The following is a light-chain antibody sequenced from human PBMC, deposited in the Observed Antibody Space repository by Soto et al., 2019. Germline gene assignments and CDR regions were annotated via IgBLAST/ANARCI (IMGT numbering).Light chain of an antibody. CDR1: QSVSSSY. CDR3: QQYNNWPPIT. V-gene: IGKV3-20*01. CDR2: DAS. J-gene: IGKJ5*01. Sequence: EIVLTQSPGTLSLSLGERATLSCRASQSVSSSYLAWYQQKPGQAPRLLIYDASSRATGIPDRFSGGGSGTDFTLTISRLEPEDFAVYYCQQYNNWPPITFGQGTRLEI.